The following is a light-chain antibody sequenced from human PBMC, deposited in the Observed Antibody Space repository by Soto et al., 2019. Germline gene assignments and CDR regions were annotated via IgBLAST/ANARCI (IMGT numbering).Light chain of an antibody. CDR1: ESLVYSNGNTY. Sequence: DIVMTQTPLSLSVTLGQPAAISCRSSESLVYSNGNTYLSWYHQRPGQPPRLLIHRVSNSVSGVTERFSGRGAGTDVALEISRVEAEDVGIYYCVQGTLWWTFGQGTKVEI. CDR2: RVS. V-gene: IGKV2-24*01. CDR3: VQGTLWWT. J-gene: IGKJ1*01.